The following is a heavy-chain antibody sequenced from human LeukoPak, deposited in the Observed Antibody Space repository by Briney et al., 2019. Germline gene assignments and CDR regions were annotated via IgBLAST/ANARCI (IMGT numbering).Heavy chain of an antibody. J-gene: IGHJ3*01. CDR2: ISYDGSNQ. CDR3: ARDHSENYNSLDL. V-gene: IGHV3-30*04. D-gene: IGHD1-1*01. CDR1: GVTFSNYP. Sequence: GRSLTLSCAASGVTFSNYPMHWVRQAPGKGLEWVAVISYDGSNQYYTDSVRGRFTISRDNSKNTLYLQMTSLRAEYTALYYCARDHSENYNSLDLWGQGTKVTVSP.